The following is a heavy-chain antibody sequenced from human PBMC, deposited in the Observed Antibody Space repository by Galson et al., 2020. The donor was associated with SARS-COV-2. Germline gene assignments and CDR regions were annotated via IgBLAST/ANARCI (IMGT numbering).Heavy chain of an antibody. CDR2: INISGST. CDR1: GGSFSGYS. J-gene: IGHJ6*03. CDR3: ARGHRGVVPSPVLGLGPYYSYYYMDV. D-gene: IGHD3-10*01. V-gene: IGHV4-34*01. Sequence: SLTCAVYGGSFSGYSWTWIRQPPGKGLEWIGEINISGSTSYSPSLRSRVTISVDTSKNQFSLNLRSLNAADRAVYYCARGHRGVVPSPVLGLGPYYSYYYMDVWGKGTTVSVSS.